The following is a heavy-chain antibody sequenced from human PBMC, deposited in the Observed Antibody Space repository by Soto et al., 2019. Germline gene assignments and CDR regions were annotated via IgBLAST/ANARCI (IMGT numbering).Heavy chain of an antibody. Sequence: GGSMRLACAASWLTFSSYAMSWVRQAPGKGLEWVSAISGSGGSTYYADSVKGRFTISRDNSKNTLYLQMNSLRAEDTAVYYCAKVGYSSSSFWGQGTLVTVPS. CDR3: AKVGYSSSSF. D-gene: IGHD6-6*01. V-gene: IGHV3-23*01. CDR1: WLTFSSYA. J-gene: IGHJ4*02. CDR2: ISGSGGST.